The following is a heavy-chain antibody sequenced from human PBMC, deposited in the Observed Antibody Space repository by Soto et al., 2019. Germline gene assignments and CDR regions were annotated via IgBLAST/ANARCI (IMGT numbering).Heavy chain of an antibody. CDR1: GFTFSNAW. V-gene: IGHV3-15*02. D-gene: IGHD5-18*01. J-gene: IGHJ4*02. CDR2: TKSKTEGGTT. CDR3: ATSIYSYTYFRY. Sequence: EVQLVESGGALVKPGESLRLSCAASGFTFSNAWMSWVRQAPGKGLEWVGRTKSKTEGGTTDHAAPVKGRFNVSRDDSKNTLYLHMNSLKTEDTAVYYCATSIYSYTYFRYWGQGTLVTVSS.